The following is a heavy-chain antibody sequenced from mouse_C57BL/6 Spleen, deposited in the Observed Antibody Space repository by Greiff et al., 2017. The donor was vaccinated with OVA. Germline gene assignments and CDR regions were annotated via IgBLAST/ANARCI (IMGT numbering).Heavy chain of an antibody. CDR3: TGYDYGGFAY. CDR2: IRLKSDNYAT. J-gene: IGHJ3*01. Sequence: EVKLVESGGGLVQPGGSMKLSCVASGFTFSNYWMNWVRQSPEKGLEWVAQIRLKSDNYATHYAESVKGRFTISRDDSKSSVYLQMNNLRAEDTGIYYCTGYDYGGFAYWGQGTLVTVSA. CDR1: GFTFSNYW. V-gene: IGHV6-3*01. D-gene: IGHD1-1*01.